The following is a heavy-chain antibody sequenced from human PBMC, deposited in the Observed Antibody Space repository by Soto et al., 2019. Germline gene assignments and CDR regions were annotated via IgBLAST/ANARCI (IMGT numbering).Heavy chain of an antibody. D-gene: IGHD3-3*01. J-gene: IGHJ4*02. CDR1: GYTFSNYG. Sequence: ASVKVSCKTSGYTFSNYGITWVRQAPGQPLEWLGWISLYSGDTKYSQKFQGRVIMTRDTSISTAYMELTWLTSDDTAVYYCARRPPYYDFWTGSDYWGQGTPVTVSS. CDR2: ISLYSGDT. CDR3: ARRPPYYDFWTGSDY. V-gene: IGHV1-2*02.